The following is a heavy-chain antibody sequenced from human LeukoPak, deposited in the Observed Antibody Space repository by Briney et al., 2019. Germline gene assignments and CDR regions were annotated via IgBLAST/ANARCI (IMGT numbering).Heavy chain of an antibody. V-gene: IGHV1-69*05. CDR3: AGRRRYFYGSSGEY. CDR2: IIPIFGTA. J-gene: IGHJ4*02. Sequence: ASVKVSCKASGGTFSSYAISWVRQAPGQGLEWMGGIIPIFGTANYAQKFQGRVTITTDESTSTAYMELSSLRSEDTAVYYCAGRRRYFYGSSGEYLGQGTLVNVSS. D-gene: IGHD3-22*01. CDR1: GGTFSSYA.